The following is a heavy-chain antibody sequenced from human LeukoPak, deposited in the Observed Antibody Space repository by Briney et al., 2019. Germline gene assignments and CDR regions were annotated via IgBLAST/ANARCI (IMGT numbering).Heavy chain of an antibody. CDR3: ARGARAGYNLEPFDY. CDR1: GGSMSSYY. CDR2: IYYSGST. V-gene: IGHV4-59*08. Sequence: SETLPLTCTVSGGSMSSYYWSWIRQPPGKGPEWIGYIYYSGSTKYNPSLKSRVTISVDTSKNQFSLKLSSVTAADTAVYYCARGARAGYNLEPFDYWGQGTLVTVSS. D-gene: IGHD5-24*01. J-gene: IGHJ4*02.